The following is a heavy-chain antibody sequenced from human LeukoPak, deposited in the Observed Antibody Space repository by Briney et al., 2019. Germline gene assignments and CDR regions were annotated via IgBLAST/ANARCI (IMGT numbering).Heavy chain of an antibody. CDR1: GGSISSSSYY. CDR3: ARERGFLGGYNTYYFDY. J-gene: IGHJ4*02. Sequence: SETLSLTCTVSGGSISSSSYYWGWIRQPPGKGLEWIGRIYYSGSTYYNPSLRSRVTISVDTSKNQFSLKLSSVTAADTAVYYCARERGFLGGYNTYYFDYWGQGTLVTVSS. CDR2: IYYSGST. D-gene: IGHD5-24*01. V-gene: IGHV4-39*07.